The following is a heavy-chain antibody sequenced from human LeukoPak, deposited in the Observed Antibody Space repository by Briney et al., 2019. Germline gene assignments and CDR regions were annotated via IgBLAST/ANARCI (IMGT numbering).Heavy chain of an antibody. V-gene: IGHV1-2*02. CDR1: GYTFTGYY. D-gene: IGHD3-3*01. Sequence: ASVKVSCKASGYTFTGYYMHWVRQAPGQGLEWMGWINPNSGGTNYAQKFQGRVTMTRDTSISTAYMELSRLRSDDTAVYYCARIRLRFLEWAPGMDVWGKGTTVTISS. J-gene: IGHJ6*04. CDR2: INPNSGGT. CDR3: ARIRLRFLEWAPGMDV.